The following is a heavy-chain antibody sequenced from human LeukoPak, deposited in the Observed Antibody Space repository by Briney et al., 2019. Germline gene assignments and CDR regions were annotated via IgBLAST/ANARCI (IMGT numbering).Heavy chain of an antibody. D-gene: IGHD3-9*01. CDR2: ISGSGGST. V-gene: IGHV3-23*01. Sequence: GGSLRLSCAASGFTFSSYAMSWVRQAPGKGLEWVSAISGSGGSTYYADSVKGRFTISRDNSKNTLYLQMNSLRAEDTAVYYCAKTGAYRDILTGYGQWGQGTLVTVSS. CDR1: GFTFSSYA. CDR3: AKTGAYRDILTGYGQ. J-gene: IGHJ4*02.